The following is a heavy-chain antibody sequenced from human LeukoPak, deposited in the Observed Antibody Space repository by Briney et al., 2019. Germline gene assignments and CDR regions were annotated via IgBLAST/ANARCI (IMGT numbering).Heavy chain of an antibody. CDR1: GGSISSYY. CDR3: ARDGGGYDS. D-gene: IGHD5-12*01. Sequence: SETLSLTCTVSGGSISSYYWSWIRQPPGKGLEWIGCIYYSGSTNYNPSLKSRVTISVDTSKNQFSLKLSSVTAADTAVYYCARDGGGYDSWGQGTLVTVSS. J-gene: IGHJ4*02. V-gene: IGHV4-59*01. CDR2: IYYSGST.